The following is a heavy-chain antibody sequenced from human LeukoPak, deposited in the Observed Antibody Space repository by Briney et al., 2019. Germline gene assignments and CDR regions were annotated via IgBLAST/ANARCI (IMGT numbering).Heavy chain of an antibody. D-gene: IGHD1-26*01. CDR3: ARDSGIYSSPVDY. CDR1: GFTFSSYS. Sequence: GGSLRLSCAASGFTFSSYSMNWVRQAPGKGLEWVSYISTGSLIYYADSVKGRFTISRDNAKNSLYLQMNSLRAEDTAVYYCARDSGIYSSPVDYWGQGTLVTVSS. CDR2: ISTGSLI. V-gene: IGHV3-48*01. J-gene: IGHJ4*02.